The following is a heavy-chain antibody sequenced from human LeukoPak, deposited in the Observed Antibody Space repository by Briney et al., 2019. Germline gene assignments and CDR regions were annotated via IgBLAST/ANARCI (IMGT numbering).Heavy chain of an antibody. V-gene: IGHV4-4*07. CDR3: AKAGWSDALRFDY. CDR1: GGSISSCS. J-gene: IGHJ4*02. D-gene: IGHD1-1*01. Sequence: SETLSLTCTVSGGSISSCSWSWIRQPAGKGLEWIGRIYTSGSTNYNPSVKSRVTMSVDTSKNQFSLKLRSVTAADTAVYYCAKAGWSDALRFDYWGPGTLVTVSS. CDR2: IYTSGST.